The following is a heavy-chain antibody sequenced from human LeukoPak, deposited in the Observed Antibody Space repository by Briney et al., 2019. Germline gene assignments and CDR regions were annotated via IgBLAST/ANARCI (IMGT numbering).Heavy chain of an antibody. D-gene: IGHD6-19*01. V-gene: IGHV3-23*01. J-gene: IGHJ4*02. CDR3: AKDPGSCWNGGIFDY. Sequence: GGSPRLSCVASGFTFSSYAMSWVRQAPGKGLEWVSAISGSGGSTYYADSVKGRFTISRDNSKNTLYLQMNSLRAEDTAVYYCAKDPGSCWNGGIFDYWGQGTLVTVSS. CDR1: GFTFSSYA. CDR2: ISGSGGST.